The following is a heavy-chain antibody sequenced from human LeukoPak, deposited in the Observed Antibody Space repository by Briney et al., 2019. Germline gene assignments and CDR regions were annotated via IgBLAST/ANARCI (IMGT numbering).Heavy chain of an antibody. Sequence: ASVKVSCKASGYTFTGFYMHWVRQAPGQGLEWMGWINPNSGGTNYAQKSQGRVTMTRDTSISTGYMELSRLRSDDTAVYYCASSVMTPAGAFDIWGQGTMVTVSS. CDR1: GYTFTGFY. V-gene: IGHV1-2*02. CDR2: INPNSGGT. CDR3: ASSVMTPAGAFDI. J-gene: IGHJ3*02. D-gene: IGHD2-21*02.